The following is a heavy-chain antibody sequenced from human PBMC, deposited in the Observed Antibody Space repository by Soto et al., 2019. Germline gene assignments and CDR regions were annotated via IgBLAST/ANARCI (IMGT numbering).Heavy chain of an antibody. J-gene: IGHJ6*02. CDR2: IIPIFGTA. V-gene: IGHV1-69*01. D-gene: IGHD4-17*01. CDR3: ASPTVTSAYYYYGMDV. CDR1: GGTFSSYA. Sequence: QVQLVQSGAEVKKPGSSVKVSCKASGGTFSSYAISWVRQAPGQGLAWMGGIIPIFGTANYAQKFQGIVTITADESTRTAYMELSSLRSEDTAVYYCASPTVTSAYYYYGMDVWGQGTTVTVSS.